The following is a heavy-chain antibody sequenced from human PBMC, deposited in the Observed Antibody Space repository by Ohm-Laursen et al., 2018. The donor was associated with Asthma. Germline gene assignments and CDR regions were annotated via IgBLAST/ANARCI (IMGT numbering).Heavy chain of an antibody. Sequence: RSLRLSCSASGFIFNNYGMHWVRPAPGKGLEWVAVIWYDGSNKYYGDSVKGRFTISSDNSKNTVDLQMNSLRAEDTAVYYCARDGSHGGFDYWGQGTLVTVSS. J-gene: IGHJ4*02. D-gene: IGHD2-15*01. CDR1: GFIFNNYG. V-gene: IGHV3-33*01. CDR3: ARDGSHGGFDY. CDR2: IWYDGSNK.